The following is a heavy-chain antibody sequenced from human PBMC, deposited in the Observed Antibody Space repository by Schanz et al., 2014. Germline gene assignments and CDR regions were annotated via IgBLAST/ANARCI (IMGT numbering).Heavy chain of an antibody. D-gene: IGHD1-7*01. J-gene: IGHJ4*02. Sequence: EVQLVQSGGGLVQPGGSLRLSCAASGFTFSRYWMQWVRQAPGKGLVWVSRIYMDGSGRDYGDSVKGRFTISRDNSKNTLYLQMNSLRAEDTAVYYCVKDLGTATREGWAFASWGQGTLVVVSS. V-gene: IGHV3-74*01. CDR2: IYMDGSGR. CDR3: VKDLGTATREGWAFAS. CDR1: GFTFSRYW.